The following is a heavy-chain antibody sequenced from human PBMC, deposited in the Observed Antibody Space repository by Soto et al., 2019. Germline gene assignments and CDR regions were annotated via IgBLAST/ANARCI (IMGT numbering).Heavy chain of an antibody. CDR3: ARSIVVVTALDY. CDR1: GYTFTTYA. CDR2: INAGNGNT. V-gene: IGHV1-3*01. D-gene: IGHD2-21*02. Sequence: ASVKDYCKASGYTFTTYAMHWVRQAPGQRREWMGWINAGNGNTKYSQKFQGRVTITRDTSASTAYMELSSLRSEDTAVYYCARSIVVVTALDYWGHRTLVTVSS. J-gene: IGHJ4*01.